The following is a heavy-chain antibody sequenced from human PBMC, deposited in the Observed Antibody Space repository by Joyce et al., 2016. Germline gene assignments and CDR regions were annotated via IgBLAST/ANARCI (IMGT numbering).Heavy chain of an antibody. D-gene: IGHD6-13*01. J-gene: IGHJ6*02. Sequence: RSLRLSCAASGFTTFTSFAMHWVRQAPGKGLEWVALISYDGGNKNYADAVKGRFTISRDNSKNTMYLQMNSLRVEDTAVYYCARGDPRIATGFYGLDVWGQGTTVTVSS. V-gene: IGHV3-30*01. CDR1: GFTTFTSFA. CDR3: ARGDPRIATGFYGLDV. CDR2: ISYDGGNK.